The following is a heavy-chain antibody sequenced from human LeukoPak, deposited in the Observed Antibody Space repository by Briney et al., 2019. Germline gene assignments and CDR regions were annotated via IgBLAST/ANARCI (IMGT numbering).Heavy chain of an antibody. CDR3: ARESGGITMVRGVTK. J-gene: IGHJ4*02. CDR2: INHSGST. Sequence: GSLRLSCAASGFTFSSYWMNWARQAPGKGLEWIGEINHSGSTNYNPSLKSRVTISVDTSKNQFSLKLSSVTAADTAVYYCARESGGITMVRGVTKWGQGTLVTVSS. D-gene: IGHD3-10*01. V-gene: IGHV4-34*08. CDR1: GFTFSSYW.